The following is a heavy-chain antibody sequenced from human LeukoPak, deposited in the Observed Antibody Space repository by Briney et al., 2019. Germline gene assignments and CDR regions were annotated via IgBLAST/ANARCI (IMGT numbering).Heavy chain of an antibody. J-gene: IGHJ4*02. CDR3: ASSIVYCSSTSCYFN. Sequence: ASVKVSCKASGYTSTGYFMHWVRQAPGQGLEWMGWINPNSGGTNYAQKFQGRVTMTRDTSINTAYMELSRLRSDDTAVYYCASSIVYCSSTSCYFNWGQGTLVTVSS. V-gene: IGHV1-2*02. CDR2: INPNSGGT. CDR1: GYTSTGYF. D-gene: IGHD2-2*01.